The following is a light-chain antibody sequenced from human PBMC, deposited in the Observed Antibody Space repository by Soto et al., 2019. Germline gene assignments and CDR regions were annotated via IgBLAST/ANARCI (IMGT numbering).Light chain of an antibody. Sequence: QSVLTQPASVSGSPGQSITISCTGSSSDVGTYNYVSWYQQHPGKAPKLIIYEVTNRPSGVSNRFSGSKSGNTASLTISGLRAEDEADYYCSSYTTRSTFYVFXTGTKLTVL. CDR2: EVT. CDR1: SSDVGTYNY. CDR3: SSYTTRSTFYV. J-gene: IGLJ1*01. V-gene: IGLV2-14*01.